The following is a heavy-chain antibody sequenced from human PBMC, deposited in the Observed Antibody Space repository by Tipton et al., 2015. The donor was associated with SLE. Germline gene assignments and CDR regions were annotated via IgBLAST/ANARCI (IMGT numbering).Heavy chain of an antibody. D-gene: IGHD3-10*01. CDR2: MNPNGGNT. J-gene: IGHJ3*02. CDR1: GYTFTGYY. V-gene: IGHV1-8*01. CDR3: ARGYYFGSAPRAFDI. Sequence: QSGAEVKKPGASVKVSCKPSGYTFTGYYVHWVRQAPGQGLEWMGWMNPNGGNTGYAQKFQGRVTMTRNTSMSTDYMELSSLRSEDTAAYDVARGYYFGSAPRAFDIWGQGTMVTVSS.